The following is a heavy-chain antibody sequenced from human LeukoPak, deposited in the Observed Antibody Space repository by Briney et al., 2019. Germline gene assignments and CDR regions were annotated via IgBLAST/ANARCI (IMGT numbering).Heavy chain of an antibody. CDR2: ISISGSTI. CDR1: GFTFTDYF. D-gene: IGHD2-2*01. Sequence: GGSLRLSCAASGFTFTDYFMNWIRQAPGKGLEWVSSISISGSTIYYADSVKGRFTISRDNAKNSLYLQMNSLRAEDTAVYYCAREYCSSTSCSFDYWGQGTLVTVSS. CDR3: AREYCSSTSCSFDY. V-gene: IGHV3-11*01. J-gene: IGHJ4*02.